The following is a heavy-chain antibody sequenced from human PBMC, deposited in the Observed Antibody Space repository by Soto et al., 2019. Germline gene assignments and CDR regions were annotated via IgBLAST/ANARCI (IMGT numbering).Heavy chain of an antibody. CDR3: AKDGNWLDVYFDV. D-gene: IGHD6-19*01. CDR2: SSASGRSR. Sequence: VSLRLSCVASGIEFSNYAMSWVRHAPGKGLEWVSISSASGRSRYHADSVKGRFTISRDNSKNTLYLHMTNLRAEDTAVYYCAKDGNWLDVYFDVWGQGTPVTVSS. J-gene: IGHJ4*02. CDR1: GIEFSNYA. V-gene: IGHV3-23*01.